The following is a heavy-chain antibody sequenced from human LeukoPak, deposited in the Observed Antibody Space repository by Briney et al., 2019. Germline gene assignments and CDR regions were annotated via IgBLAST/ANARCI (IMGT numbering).Heavy chain of an antibody. CDR2: ISYDGSNK. CDR3: APPSERGVTGY. CDR1: GFTFSSYA. D-gene: IGHD3-10*01. Sequence: PGGSLRLSCAASGFTFSSYAMHWVRQAPGKGLEWVAVISYDGSNKYYADSVKGRFTISRDNSKNTLYLQMNSLRAEDTAVYYCAPPSERGVTGYWGQGTLVTVSS. V-gene: IGHV3-30*04. J-gene: IGHJ4*02.